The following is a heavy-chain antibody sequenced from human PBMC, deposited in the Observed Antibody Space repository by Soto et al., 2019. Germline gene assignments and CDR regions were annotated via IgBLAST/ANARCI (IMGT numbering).Heavy chain of an antibody. Sequence: QVQLVESGGGVVQPGRSLRLSCAASGFTFSLYIMHWVRQAPGKGLEWVALISSDGSTKYYADSVKGRFTISRDNSKSTLYLQMNSLRAEDTAVYHCARAVHFSVGSNASPYGMDVWGQGTTVTVSS. CDR2: ISSDGSTK. J-gene: IGHJ6*02. CDR1: GFTFSLYI. CDR3: ARAVHFSVGSNASPYGMDV. D-gene: IGHD2-8*01. V-gene: IGHV3-30-3*01.